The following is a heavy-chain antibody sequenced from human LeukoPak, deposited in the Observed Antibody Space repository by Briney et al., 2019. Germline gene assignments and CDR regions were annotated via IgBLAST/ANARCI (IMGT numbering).Heavy chain of an antibody. V-gene: IGHV1-69*01. J-gene: IGHJ4*02. Sequence: GSSVKVSCKASGGTFSNYAISWVRQAPGQGLEWMGGIIPIFGTANYAQKFQGRVTITADESTSTAYMELSSLRSEDTAVYYCARLNYYDSSGYDDYWGQGTLVTVSS. CDR3: ARLNYYDSSGYDDY. CDR1: GGTFSNYA. CDR2: IIPIFGTA. D-gene: IGHD3-22*01.